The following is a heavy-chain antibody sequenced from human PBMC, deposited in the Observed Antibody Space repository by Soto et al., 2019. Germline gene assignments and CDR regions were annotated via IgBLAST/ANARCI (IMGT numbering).Heavy chain of an antibody. J-gene: IGHJ4*02. CDR3: ARSIAAAVDLDY. V-gene: IGHV1-18*01. CDR1: GFSFTSSA. CDR2: ISADNGDT. Sequence: ASVKVSCKASGFSFTSSAMQWARQARGQGLEWIGWISADNGDTKYAQKLQERVTMTTDTSTSTAYMEVRSLRSDDTAVYYCARSIAAAVDLDYWGQGTLVTVSS. D-gene: IGHD6-13*01.